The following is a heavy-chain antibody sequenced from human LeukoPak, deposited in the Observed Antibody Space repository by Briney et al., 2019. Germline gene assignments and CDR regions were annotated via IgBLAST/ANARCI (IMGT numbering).Heavy chain of an antibody. J-gene: IGHJ4*02. Sequence: GGSLRLSCAASGFTFSSYGMHWVRQAPGKGLEWVSLIWNDGSNKRYADSVKGRLTISRDNSKNTLYLQMNSLRAEDTAVYYFARDHHSSGWYWDFDYWGQGTLVTVSS. D-gene: IGHD6-19*01. CDR3: ARDHHSSGWYWDFDY. V-gene: IGHV3-33*01. CDR2: IWNDGSNK. CDR1: GFTFSSYG.